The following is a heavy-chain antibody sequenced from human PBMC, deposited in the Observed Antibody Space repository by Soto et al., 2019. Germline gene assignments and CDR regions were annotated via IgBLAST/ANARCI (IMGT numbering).Heavy chain of an antibody. CDR3: ARGGYDILTGYYNRYYYNGMDV. D-gene: IGHD3-9*01. CDR1: GYTFTSYD. J-gene: IGHJ6*02. Sequence: ASVKVSCKASGYTFTSYDINWVRQATGQGLEWMGWMNPNSGNTGYAQKLQGRVTMTRNTSISTAYMELSSLRSGDTAVYYCARGGYDILTGYYNRYYYNGMDVWGQGTTVTVSS. V-gene: IGHV1-8*01. CDR2: MNPNSGNT.